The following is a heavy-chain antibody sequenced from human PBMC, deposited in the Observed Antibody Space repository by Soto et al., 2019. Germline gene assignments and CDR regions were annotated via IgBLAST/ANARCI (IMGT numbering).Heavy chain of an antibody. J-gene: IGHJ3*02. V-gene: IGHV4-38-2*02. CDR2: IHHSGST. CDR1: GFSISSGHS. CDR3: ARTYTAGNQIGQGRDAFDI. Sequence: PSETLSLTCTVSGFSISSGHSWGWIRQSPGRGLEWIGVIHHSGSTRYNPSLRSRISMSMEASRNQFSLNLDSVTAPDTALYFCARTYTAGNQIGQGRDAFDIWGQGTVVTVSS. D-gene: IGHD3-16*01.